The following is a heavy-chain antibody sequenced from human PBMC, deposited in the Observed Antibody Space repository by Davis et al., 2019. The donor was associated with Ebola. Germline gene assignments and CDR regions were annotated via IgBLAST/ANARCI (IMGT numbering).Heavy chain of an antibody. CDR3: ARDAVLSRGELDF. CDR2: VYYSGST. CDR1: GGSISSYY. Sequence: SETLSLTCTVSGGSISSYYWSWIRQPPGKGLEWIGYVYYSGSTNYNPSLQSRVAISVDTSKNQFSLKLSSVTAADTAVYYCARDAVLSRGELDFWGQGTLVTSPQ. D-gene: IGHD3-10*01. J-gene: IGHJ4*02. V-gene: IGHV4-59*01.